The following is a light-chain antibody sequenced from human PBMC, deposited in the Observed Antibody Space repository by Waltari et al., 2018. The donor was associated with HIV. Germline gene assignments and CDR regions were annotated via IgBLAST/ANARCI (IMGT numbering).Light chain of an antibody. J-gene: IGLJ2*01. Sequence: SYELTQPPSVSVSPGQTASITCSGDKLGGTYAAWYQQKPGQSPVLVIYQNSKRPSGIPERFSGSNSGDTATLTISGTQAVDEADYYCQAWDSSSAVVFGGGTKLTVL. V-gene: IGLV3-1*01. CDR2: QNS. CDR1: KLGGTY. CDR3: QAWDSSSAVV.